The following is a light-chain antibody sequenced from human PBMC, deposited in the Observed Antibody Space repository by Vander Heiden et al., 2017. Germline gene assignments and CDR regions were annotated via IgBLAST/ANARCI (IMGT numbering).Light chain of an antibody. CDR1: SCKIGAGYD. CDR2: SAS. V-gene: IGLV1-40*01. CDR3: RSYGSSLSGSWV. J-gene: IGLJ3*02. Sequence: QSALTKPHAGSAAPGQRVTISCTGSSCKIGAGYDVHWCQQRPGTVHKLLIYSASNRPSGVPDRLSGSKYGTSASLAITGLQGEDEADHYCRSYGSSLSGSWVFGGGTKLTVL.